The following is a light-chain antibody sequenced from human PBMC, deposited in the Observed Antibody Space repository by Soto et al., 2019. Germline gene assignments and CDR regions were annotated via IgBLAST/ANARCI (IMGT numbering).Light chain of an antibody. CDR1: GSNIGRNY. J-gene: IGLJ2*01. CDR2: DDS. Sequence: QSVLTQPASLSAPPGERVTISCSGRGSNIGRNYVSWYRQFPGTATQLLIYDDSKRPSGVPDRLSGSRYGTSASLAIAGLAPGDEGDYYCGTWDDSLGAGVFGGGTKLTVL. CDR3: GTWDDSLGAGV. V-gene: IGLV1-51*01.